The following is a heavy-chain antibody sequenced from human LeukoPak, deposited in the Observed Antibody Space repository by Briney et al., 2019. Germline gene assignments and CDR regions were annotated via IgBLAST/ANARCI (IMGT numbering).Heavy chain of an antibody. CDR3: AREGATVTDAFDI. V-gene: IGHV3-30*03. CDR2: ISYDGSNK. J-gene: IGHJ3*02. Sequence: GGSLRLSCAASGFTFSSYGMHWVRQAPGKGLEWVAVISYDGSNKYYADSVKGRFTISRDNAKNTLDLQMNSLRAEDTAVYYCAREGATVTDAFDIWGQGTLVTVSS. D-gene: IGHD4-17*01. CDR1: GFTFSSYG.